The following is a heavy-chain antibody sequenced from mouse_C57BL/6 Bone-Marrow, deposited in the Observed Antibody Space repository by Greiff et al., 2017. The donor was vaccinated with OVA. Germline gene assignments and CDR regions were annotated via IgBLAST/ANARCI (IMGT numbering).Heavy chain of an antibody. CDR2: IDPEDGDT. D-gene: IGHD2-3*01. CDR3: TTDGYPYAMDY. CDR1: GFNIKDYY. V-gene: IGHV14-1*01. Sequence: EVKLQQSGAELVRPGASVKLSCTASGFNIKDYYMHWVKQRPEQGLEWIGRIDPEDGDTEYAPKFQGKATMTADTSSNTAYLQLSRLTSDDTAVDYGTTDGYPYAMDYWGQGTSVTVSS. J-gene: IGHJ4*01.